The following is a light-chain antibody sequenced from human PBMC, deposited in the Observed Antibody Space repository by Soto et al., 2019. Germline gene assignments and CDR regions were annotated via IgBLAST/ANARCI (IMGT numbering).Light chain of an antibody. J-gene: IGKJ1*01. CDR2: DAS. CDR1: QSISSW. CDR3: QQYNCFWT. Sequence: DIQMTQSPSTLSASVGDRVTITCRASQSISSWLAWYHQTPGKAPKLLIYDASYLERGVPSRFSGSGSGTEFTRTISSLQPDGLATDYCQQYNCFWTFGQGTKVEI. V-gene: IGKV1-5*01.